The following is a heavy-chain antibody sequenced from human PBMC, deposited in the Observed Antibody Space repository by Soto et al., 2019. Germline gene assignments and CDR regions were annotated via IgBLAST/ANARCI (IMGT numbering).Heavy chain of an antibody. V-gene: IGHV3-33*01. CDR3: ARGDTWSYYRGYFQH. Sequence: PGGSLRLSCASSGFTFSSSGMHWVRQAPGKGLEWVAVIWYDGSDKYYVDSVKGRFTISRDNSKNTLYLQMNSLRAEDTAVYYCARGDTWSYYRGYFQHWGQGTLVTVSS. CDR2: IWYDGSDK. J-gene: IGHJ1*01. D-gene: IGHD1-26*01. CDR1: GFTFSSSG.